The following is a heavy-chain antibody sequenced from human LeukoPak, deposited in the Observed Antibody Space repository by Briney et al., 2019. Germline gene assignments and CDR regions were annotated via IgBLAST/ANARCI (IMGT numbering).Heavy chain of an antibody. CDR1: GFTFSSYW. D-gene: IGHD6-19*01. V-gene: IGHV3-7*01. Sequence: GGSLRLSCAASGFTFSSYWMSWVRQAPGKGLEWVANIKQDGSEKYHVDSVKGRFTISRDNAENSLYLQMNSPRGEDTAVYFCARAGYSSGWDYWGQGTLVTVSS. CDR3: ARAGYSSGWDY. CDR2: IKQDGSEK. J-gene: IGHJ4*02.